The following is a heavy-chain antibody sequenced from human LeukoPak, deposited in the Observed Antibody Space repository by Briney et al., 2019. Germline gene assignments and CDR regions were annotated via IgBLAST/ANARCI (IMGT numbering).Heavy chain of an antibody. CDR1: GYTFTGYY. D-gene: IGHD6-13*01. J-gene: IGHJ5*02. CDR2: TNPNSGGT. Sequence: ASVKVSCKASGYTFTGYYMHWVRQAPGQGLEWMGWTNPNSGGTNYAQKFQGRVTMTRDTSISTAYMELSRLRSDDTAVYYCARAPIAAAYWFDPWGQGTLVTVSS. V-gene: IGHV1-2*02. CDR3: ARAPIAAAYWFDP.